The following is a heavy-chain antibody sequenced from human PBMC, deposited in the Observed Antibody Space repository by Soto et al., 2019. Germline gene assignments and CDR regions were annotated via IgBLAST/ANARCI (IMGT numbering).Heavy chain of an antibody. V-gene: IGHV3-23*01. CDR2: LRGNGADT. J-gene: IGHJ4*02. CDR1: GFTFSNYA. CDR3: TKKDGSASYVDY. Sequence: EVQLFESGGGLVQPGGSLRLSCAASGFTFSNYAMTWVRQAPGKGLDWVSTLRGNGADTYYADSVKGRFTISRDNSKNTLFLQMNSLTAEDTAVYYCTKKDGSASYVDYWGQGTLVTVSS. D-gene: IGHD3-10*01.